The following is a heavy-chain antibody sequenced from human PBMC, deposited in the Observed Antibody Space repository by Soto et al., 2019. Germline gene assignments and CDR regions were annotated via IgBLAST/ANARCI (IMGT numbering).Heavy chain of an antibody. CDR2: IKEDGSAK. Sequence: EVQLVETGGGLIQPGRSLRLSCAASGFSFSSNWMSWVRQAPGKGLEWVANIKEDGSAKYYVDVVKGRFTISRDNAKNALYLQMNSLRVEDTAVYYCGRGAGIGDYGGQGALVTVCS. CDR3: GRGAGIGDY. D-gene: IGHD3-10*01. V-gene: IGHV3-7*04. J-gene: IGHJ4*02. CDR1: GFSFSSNW.